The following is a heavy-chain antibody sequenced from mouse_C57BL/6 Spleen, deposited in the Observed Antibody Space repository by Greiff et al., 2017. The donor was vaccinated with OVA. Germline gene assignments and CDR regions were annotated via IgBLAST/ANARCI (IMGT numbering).Heavy chain of an antibody. Sequence: QVQLQQSGAELVKPGASVKISCKASGSAFSSYWMNWVKQRPGKGLEWIGQIYPGDGDTNYNGKFKGKATLTADKSSSTAYMQLSSLTSEDSAVYFCAPYYSTGFAYWGQGTLVTVSA. CDR1: GSAFSSYW. CDR2: IYPGDGDT. CDR3: APYYSTGFAY. J-gene: IGHJ3*01. D-gene: IGHD2-5*01. V-gene: IGHV1-80*01.